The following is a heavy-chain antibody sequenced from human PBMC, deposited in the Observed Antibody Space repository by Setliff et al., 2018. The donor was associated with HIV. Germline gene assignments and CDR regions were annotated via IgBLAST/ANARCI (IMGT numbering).Heavy chain of an antibody. V-gene: IGHV4-34*01. CDR3: ARGLQYYDSGSYSEDY. D-gene: IGHD3-10*01. CDR2: INHSGSG. CDR1: GETFNGYY. Sequence: SETLSLTCAVYGETFNGYYWSWIRQPPGKGLEWIGEINHSGSGNYNPSLTSRVTISLDTSKNQFSLKLSSVTAADTAVYYCARGLQYYDSGSYSEDYWGQGTLVTVSS. J-gene: IGHJ4*02.